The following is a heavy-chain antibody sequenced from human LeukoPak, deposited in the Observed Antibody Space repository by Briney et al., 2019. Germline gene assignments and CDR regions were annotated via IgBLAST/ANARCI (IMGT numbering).Heavy chain of an antibody. CDR3: ARSSGYYYYYYMDV. Sequence: GGSLRLSCAASGFTFSSYAMHWVRQAPGKGLEWVAVISYDGSNKYYADSVKGRFTISRDNSKNTLYLQMNSLRAEDTAVYYCARSSGYYYYYYMDVWGKGTTVTVSS. D-gene: IGHD3-22*01. CDR2: ISYDGSNK. V-gene: IGHV3-30*04. CDR1: GFTFSSYA. J-gene: IGHJ6*03.